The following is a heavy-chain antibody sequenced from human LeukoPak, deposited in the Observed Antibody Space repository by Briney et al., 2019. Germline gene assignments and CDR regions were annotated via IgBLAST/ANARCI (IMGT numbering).Heavy chain of an antibody. D-gene: IGHD3-16*01. V-gene: IGHV1-18*01. CDR3: ARGVWGSWFDP. J-gene: IGHJ5*02. Sequence: ASVKVSCKASGYDFTTYAISWVRQAPGQGLEWMGWIRANNGDTYYAQNFQGRVTMTTDTSTSTAYMELRSLRSDDTAVYYCARGVWGSWFDPWGQGTLVTVSS. CDR2: IRANNGDT. CDR1: GYDFTTYA.